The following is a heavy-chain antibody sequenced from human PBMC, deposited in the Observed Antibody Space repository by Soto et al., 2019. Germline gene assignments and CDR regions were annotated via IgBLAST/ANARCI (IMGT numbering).Heavy chain of an antibody. D-gene: IGHD3-16*01. Sequence: SETLSLTCTVSGGSISSYYWSWIRQPPGKGLEWIGYIYYSGSTNYNPSLKSRVTISVDTSKNQFSLKLSSVTAADTAVYYCARAVIGQGGRDYDYYGMDVWGQGTTVTVSS. CDR1: GGSISSYY. CDR3: ARAVIGQGGRDYDYYGMDV. J-gene: IGHJ6*02. V-gene: IGHV4-59*01. CDR2: IYYSGST.